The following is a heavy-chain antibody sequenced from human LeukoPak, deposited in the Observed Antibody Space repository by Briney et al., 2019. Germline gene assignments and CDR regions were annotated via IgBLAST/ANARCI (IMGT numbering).Heavy chain of an antibody. D-gene: IGHD2-15*01. Sequence: GGSLRLSCAASGFTFSTYTMNWVRQAPGKGLEWASSISSSSSYIYYADSVKGRFTISRDNAKNSLYLQMNSLRAEDTAVYYCASGPPSGGSCYDYWGQGTLVTVSS. V-gene: IGHV3-21*01. J-gene: IGHJ4*02. CDR1: GFTFSTYT. CDR3: ASGPPSGGSCYDY. CDR2: ISSSSSYI.